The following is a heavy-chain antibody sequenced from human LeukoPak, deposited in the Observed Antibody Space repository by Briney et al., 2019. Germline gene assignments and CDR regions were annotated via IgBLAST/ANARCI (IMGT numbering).Heavy chain of an antibody. CDR2: ISVYNGNT. CDR1: GYIFTSYG. Sequence: ASVKVSCKASGYIFTSYGISWVRQAPGQGLEWMGWISVYNGNTNYPQRLQGRVTMTTDTSTTTAYMELRSLRSDDTAVYYCASGPPDTYCSGGSCYPFWGQGTLVTVSS. D-gene: IGHD2-15*01. J-gene: IGHJ4*02. CDR3: ASGPPDTYCSGGSCYPF. V-gene: IGHV1-18*01.